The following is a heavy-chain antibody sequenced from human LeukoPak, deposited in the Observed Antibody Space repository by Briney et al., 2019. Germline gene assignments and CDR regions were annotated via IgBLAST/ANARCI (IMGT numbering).Heavy chain of an antibody. D-gene: IGHD2-21*02. CDR2: ISYDGSNK. J-gene: IGHJ4*02. V-gene: IGHV3-30*04. CDR1: GFTFSSYA. CDR3: ARSCGGGDCYCFDY. Sequence: PGRSLRLSCAASGFTFSSYAMHWVRQAPGKGLEWVAVISYDGSNKYYADSVKGRFTISRDNSKNTLYLQMNSLRAEDTAVYYCARSCGGGDCYCFDYWGQGTLVNVSS.